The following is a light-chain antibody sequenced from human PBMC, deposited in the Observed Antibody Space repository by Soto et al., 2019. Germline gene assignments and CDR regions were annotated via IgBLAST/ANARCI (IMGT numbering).Light chain of an antibody. CDR2: EVT. J-gene: IGLJ2*01. CDR3: SSFAGSNNFV. V-gene: IGLV2-8*01. CDR1: SSDVGAFHY. Sequence: QSALTQPPSASGSPGQSVTISCTGTSSDVGAFHYVSWYQQHPGKAPKHMIYEVTQRPSGVPDRFSGSKSGNTASLTVSGLQAEDEAEYYCSSFAGSNNFVFGGGTKLTVL.